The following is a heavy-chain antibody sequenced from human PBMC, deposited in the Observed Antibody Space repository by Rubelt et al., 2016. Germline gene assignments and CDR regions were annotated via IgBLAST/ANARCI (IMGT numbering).Heavy chain of an antibody. V-gene: IGHV3-30*14. CDR2: ISYDGSNK. J-gene: IGHJ4*02. CDR3: ARQSNYYGTGFDY. D-gene: IGHD3-10*01. Sequence: GFTFSSYTMHWVRQAPGKGLEWVALISYDGSNKNYPDSVKGRFTISRDNFKNTLYLQMNSLTAEDTAVYYCARQSNYYGTGFDYWGQGTLVTVSS. CDR1: GFTFSSYT.